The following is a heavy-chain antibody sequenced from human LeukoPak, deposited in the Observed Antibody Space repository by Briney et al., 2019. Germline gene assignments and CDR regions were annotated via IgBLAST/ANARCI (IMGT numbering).Heavy chain of an antibody. CDR1: GFTFSSYA. Sequence: GGSLRLSCAASGFTFSSYAMSWVRQAPGKGLEWVSTISNNDGSTYYADSVKGRFTISRDNSKNTLYLQMNSLRAEDTAVYYCAKGYSSSWYYFDYWGQGTLVTVSS. J-gene: IGHJ4*02. CDR2: ISNNDGST. CDR3: AKGYSSSWYYFDY. D-gene: IGHD6-13*01. V-gene: IGHV3-23*01.